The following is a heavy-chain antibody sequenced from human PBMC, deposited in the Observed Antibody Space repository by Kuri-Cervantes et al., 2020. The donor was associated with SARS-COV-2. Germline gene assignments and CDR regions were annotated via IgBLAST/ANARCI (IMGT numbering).Heavy chain of an antibody. D-gene: IGHD2-21*01. Sequence: LSLTCAASGFTFSDYYMSWIRQAPGKGLEWVSYISSSGSTIYYADSVKGRSTISRDNAKNSLYLQMSSLRAEDTAVYYCASGELWADYWGQGTLVTVSS. CDR2: ISSSGSTI. J-gene: IGHJ4*02. V-gene: IGHV3-11*04. CDR3: ASGELWADY. CDR1: GFTFSDYY.